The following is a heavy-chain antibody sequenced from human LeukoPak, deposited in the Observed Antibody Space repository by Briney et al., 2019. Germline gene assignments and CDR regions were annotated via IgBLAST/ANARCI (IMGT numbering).Heavy chain of an antibody. CDR3: ARGDGGYDFFDY. D-gene: IGHD5-12*01. Sequence: XVSCXXXXXTFIXXXXSWVRQAPGQGLEWMGWISAYNGNTNYAQKLQGRVTMTTDTSTSTAYMELRSLTSDDTAVYYCARGDGGYDFFDYWGQGTLVTVSS. V-gene: IGHV1-18*01. J-gene: IGHJ4*02. CDR1: XXTFIXXX. CDR2: ISAYNGNT.